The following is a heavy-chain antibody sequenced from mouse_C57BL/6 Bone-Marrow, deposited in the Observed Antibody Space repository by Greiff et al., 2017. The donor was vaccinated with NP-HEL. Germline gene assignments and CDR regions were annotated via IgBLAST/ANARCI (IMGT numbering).Heavy chain of an antibody. CDR3: ASLLYGGFAY. J-gene: IGHJ3*01. V-gene: IGHV14-2*01. D-gene: IGHD1-1*01. CDR2: IDPEDGET. Sequence: EVQVVESGAELVKPGASVKLSCTASGFNFTDYYMHWVKQRTEQGLEWIGRIDPEDGETKYVPKFQGKATITADTSSNTAYLQLSSLTSEDTAVYYCASLLYGGFAYWGQGALVTVSA. CDR1: GFNFTDYY.